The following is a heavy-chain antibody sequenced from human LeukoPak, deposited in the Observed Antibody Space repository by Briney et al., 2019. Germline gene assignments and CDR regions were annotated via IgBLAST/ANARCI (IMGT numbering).Heavy chain of an antibody. J-gene: IGHJ4*02. V-gene: IGHV3-11*06. CDR2: ISSSSSYT. CDR3: ARDGDYFDY. Sequence: KPGGSLRLSCAASGFTFSDYYMSWIRQAPGKGLEWVSYISSSSSYTNYADPVKGRFTISRDNAKNSLYLQMNSLRAEDTAVYYCARDGDYFDYWGQGTLVTVSS. D-gene: IGHD4-17*01. CDR1: GFTFSDYY.